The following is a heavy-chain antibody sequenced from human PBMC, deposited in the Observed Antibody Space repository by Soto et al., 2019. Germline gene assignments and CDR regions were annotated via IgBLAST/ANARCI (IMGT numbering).Heavy chain of an antibody. CDR1: GFTLGDYA. CDR2: IRSKAYGGTT. J-gene: IGHJ5*02. CDR3: TRASTTVSPNWFDP. Sequence: GGSLRLSCTASGFTLGDYAMSWFRQAPGKGLEWVGFIRSKAYGGTTEYAASVKGRFTISRDDSKSIAYLQMNSLKTEDTAVYYCTRASTTVSPNWFDPWGQGTLVTVSS. D-gene: IGHD1-1*01. V-gene: IGHV3-49*03.